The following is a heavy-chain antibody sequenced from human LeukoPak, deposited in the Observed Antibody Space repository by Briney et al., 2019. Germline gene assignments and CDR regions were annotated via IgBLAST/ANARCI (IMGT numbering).Heavy chain of an antibody. J-gene: IGHJ1*01. D-gene: IGHD3-22*01. V-gene: IGHV4-39*01. CDR2: IYYSGRT. CDR3: ARRRYYDGSGYLE. Sequence: SETLSLTCSVSGDSVSRSDSYSDWIRQPPGKGLEWIGTIYYSGRTYYSPSLKSRFTMSVDRSNNQFSLNLRSVTAADTALYYCARRRYYDGSGYLEWGQGTLLSVSS. CDR1: GDSVSRSDSY.